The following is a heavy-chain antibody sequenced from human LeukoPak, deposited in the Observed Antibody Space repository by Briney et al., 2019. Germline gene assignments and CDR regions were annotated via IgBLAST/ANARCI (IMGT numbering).Heavy chain of an antibody. CDR3: ARIRFRKPLRSPYYFDY. D-gene: IGHD1-14*01. Sequence: PSETLSLTCAVYGGSFSGYYWSWIRQPPGKGLEWIGEINHSGSTNYNPSLKSRVTISVDTSKNQFSLKLSSVTAADTAVDYCARIRFRKPLRSPYYFDYWGQGTLVTVSS. CDR2: INHSGST. V-gene: IGHV4-34*01. J-gene: IGHJ4*02. CDR1: GGSFSGYY.